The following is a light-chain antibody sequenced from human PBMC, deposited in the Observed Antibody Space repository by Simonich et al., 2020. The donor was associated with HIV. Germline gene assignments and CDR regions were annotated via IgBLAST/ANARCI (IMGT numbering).Light chain of an antibody. V-gene: IGKV1-39*01. Sequence: DIQMTQSPSSLSASVGDRVTISCRAIQKISTFLNWYQQKPAKAPKLLISVDSSLQRGVPSRFSCSGSGTDFTLTISSLQPEDFATYYCQQSYSSPTFGGGTKVEIK. CDR3: QQSYSSPT. CDR1: QKISTF. CDR2: VDS. J-gene: IGKJ4*01.